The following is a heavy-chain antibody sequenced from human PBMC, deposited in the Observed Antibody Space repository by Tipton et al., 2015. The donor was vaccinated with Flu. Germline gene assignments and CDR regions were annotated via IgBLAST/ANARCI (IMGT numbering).Heavy chain of an antibody. CDR3: ARRVGFYL. CDR1: EFTLTKYY. Sequence: GSLRLSCAASEFTLTKYYMSWIRQAPGKGLEWISYINPGGDAIYYADSVKGRFTISRDSANNSLYLQMNSLRDEDTAMYYCARRVGFYLWGQGTLVTVSS. D-gene: IGHD1-26*01. J-gene: IGHJ4*02. V-gene: IGHV3-11*01. CDR2: INPGGDAI.